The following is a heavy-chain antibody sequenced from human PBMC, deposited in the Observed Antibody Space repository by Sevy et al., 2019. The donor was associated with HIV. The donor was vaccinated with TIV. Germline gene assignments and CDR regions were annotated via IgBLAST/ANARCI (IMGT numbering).Heavy chain of an antibody. D-gene: IGHD3-10*01. CDR2: IYYSGST. CDR3: ARLRASYGSGSYRGYYYYGMDV. Sequence: SETLSLTCTVSGGSISSYYWSWIRQPPGKGLEWIGYIYYSGSTNYNPSLKSRVTISVDTSKNLFSLMLSSVTASDTAGYYCARLRASYGSGSYRGYYYYGMDVWGQGTTVTVSS. V-gene: IGHV4-59*12. CDR1: GGSISSYY. J-gene: IGHJ6*02.